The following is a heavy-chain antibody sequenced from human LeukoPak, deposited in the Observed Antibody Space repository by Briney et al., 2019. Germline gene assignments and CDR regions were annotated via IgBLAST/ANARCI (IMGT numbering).Heavy chain of an antibody. CDR1: GFTFDDYA. D-gene: IGHD6-19*01. V-gene: IGHV3-9*01. Sequence: HTGGSLRLSCAASGFTFDDYAMHWVRQAPGKGLEWVSGISWNSGSIGYADSVKGRFTISRDNAKNSLYLQMNSLRAEDTALYYCAKDMSRDITSGWLTTFDYWGQGTLVTVSS. J-gene: IGHJ4*02. CDR3: AKDMSRDITSGWLTTFDY. CDR2: ISWNSGSI.